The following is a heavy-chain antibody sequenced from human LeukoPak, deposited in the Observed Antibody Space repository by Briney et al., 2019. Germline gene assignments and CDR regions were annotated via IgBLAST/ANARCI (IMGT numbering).Heavy chain of an antibody. J-gene: IGHJ5*02. D-gene: IGHD3-10*01. CDR2: ISYSGTT. CDR1: GGSMSSYY. V-gene: IGHV4-59*08. CDR3: ARHGSGTSLALYP. Sequence: SETLSLTCTVSGGSMSSYYWSWIRQSPGKGLEWVGYISYSGTTNYNPSLKSRVTISLGTSKNRFSLNLTSVTAADTAVYYCARHGSGTSLALYPWGQGTLVTVYS.